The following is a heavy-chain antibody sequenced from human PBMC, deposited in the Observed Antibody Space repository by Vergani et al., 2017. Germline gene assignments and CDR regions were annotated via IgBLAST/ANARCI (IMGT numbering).Heavy chain of an antibody. CDR1: GYTFTGYY. D-gene: IGHD2-15*01. V-gene: IGHV1-2*02. CDR2: INPNTGGT. J-gene: IGHJ5*02. Sequence: QVQLVQSGAEVKKPGASVKVSCEASGYTFTGYYMHWVRQAPGQGLEWMGWINPNTGGTNYAQKFQGRVTMTRDTSISTAYMELSRLRSDDTAVYYCARVWVGVVVAAIEAPDNWFDPWGQGTLVTVSS. CDR3: ARVWVGVVVAAIEAPDNWFDP.